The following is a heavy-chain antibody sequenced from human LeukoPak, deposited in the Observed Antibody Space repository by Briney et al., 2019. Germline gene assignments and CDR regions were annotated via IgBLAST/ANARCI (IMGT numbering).Heavy chain of an antibody. CDR1: GYRFTDYW. J-gene: IGHJ4*02. V-gene: IGHV1-2*02. Sequence: ASVKVSFRAIGYRFTDYWLHWGRQAPGQGAKWMGYISPKTGDADYARVFQGRVVMTRDMSTNSAYIELTGLTSHDTAVYYCARDTPHQRFDYWGQGTLVIVSS. CDR3: ARDTPHQRFDY. CDR2: ISPKTGDA.